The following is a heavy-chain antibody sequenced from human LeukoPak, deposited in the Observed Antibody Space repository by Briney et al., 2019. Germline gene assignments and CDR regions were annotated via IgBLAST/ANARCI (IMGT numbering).Heavy chain of an antibody. D-gene: IGHD3-22*01. Sequence: GGSLRLSCAASGFTFKNYAMSWVRQAPGKGLEWVSYISSSSSTIYYADSVKGRFTISRDNAKNSLYLQMNSLRAEDTAVYYCARHYYDSSGWAFDIWGQGTMVTVSS. V-gene: IGHV3-48*04. J-gene: IGHJ3*02. CDR1: GFTFKNYA. CDR3: ARHYYDSSGWAFDI. CDR2: ISSSSSTI.